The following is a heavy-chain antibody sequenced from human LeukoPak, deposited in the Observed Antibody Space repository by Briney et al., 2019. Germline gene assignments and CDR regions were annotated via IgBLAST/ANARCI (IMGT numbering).Heavy chain of an antibody. CDR3: ARGYGDGYNTIDY. Sequence: PSETLSLTCAVYGGSFSGYYWSWIRQPPGKGLEWIGEINHSGSTNYNPSLKSRVTISADTSKNQFSLKLSSVTAADTAVYYCARGYGDGYNTIDYWGQGTLVTVSS. V-gene: IGHV4-34*01. J-gene: IGHJ4*02. CDR2: INHSGST. CDR1: GGSFSGYY. D-gene: IGHD5-24*01.